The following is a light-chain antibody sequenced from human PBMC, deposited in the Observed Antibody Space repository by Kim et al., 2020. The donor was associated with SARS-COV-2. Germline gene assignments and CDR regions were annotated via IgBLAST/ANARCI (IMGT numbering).Light chain of an antibody. CDR1: SSNIGSNY. J-gene: IGLJ1*01. CDR2: RNN. V-gene: IGLV1-47*01. Sequence: ELTQPPSASGTPGQRVTISCSGSSSNIGSNYVYWYQQLPGTAPKLLIYRNNQRPSGVPDRFSGSKSGTSASLAISGLRSEDEADYYCAAWDDSLSVYVFGTVTKVTVL. CDR3: AAWDDSLSVYV.